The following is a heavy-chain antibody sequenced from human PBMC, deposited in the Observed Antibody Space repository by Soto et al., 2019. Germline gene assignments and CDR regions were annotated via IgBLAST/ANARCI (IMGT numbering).Heavy chain of an antibody. CDR2: IWGDGRNQ. CDR1: GFTFSGHA. D-gene: IGHD6-13*01. V-gene: IGHV3-33*01. J-gene: IGHJ6*02. CDR3: ARDVQQRTPSGMDV. Sequence: QVQLVESGGGVVQPEKSLRVSCAASGFTFSGHAMHWVRQAPGKGLAGVAQIWGDGRNQYYSDSVRGRFTISRDNSKNTVTLQMDSLSVEDTAVYYCARDVQQRTPSGMDVWGQGTTVTVSS.